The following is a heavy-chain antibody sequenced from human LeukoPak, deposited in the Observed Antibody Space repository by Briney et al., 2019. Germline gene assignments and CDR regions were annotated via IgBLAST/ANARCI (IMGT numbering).Heavy chain of an antibody. CDR3: AKGGGYSYGYYY. CDR1: GFTFDDYA. CDR2: IYSGGGT. Sequence: GGSLRLSCAASGFTFDDYAMHWVRQAPGKGLEWVSFIYSGGGTSYADSVKGRFTISRDNSKNTLYLQMNSLRAEDTALYYCAKGGGYSYGYYYWGQGTLVTVSS. V-gene: IGHV3-66*01. J-gene: IGHJ4*02. D-gene: IGHD5-18*01.